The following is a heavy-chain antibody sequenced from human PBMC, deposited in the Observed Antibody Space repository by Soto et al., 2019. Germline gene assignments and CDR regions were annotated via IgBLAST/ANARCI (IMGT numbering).Heavy chain of an antibody. CDR2: INHSGST. CDR3: ARGGWLRLFVDY. V-gene: IGHV4-34*01. CDR1: GGSFSGYY. Sequence: SETLSLTCAVYGGSFSGYYWSWVRQPPGKGLEWIGEINHSGSTNYNPSLKSRVTISVDTSKNQFSLKLSSVTAADTAVYYCARGGWLRLFVDYWGQGTLVTVSS. J-gene: IGHJ4*02. D-gene: IGHD5-12*01.